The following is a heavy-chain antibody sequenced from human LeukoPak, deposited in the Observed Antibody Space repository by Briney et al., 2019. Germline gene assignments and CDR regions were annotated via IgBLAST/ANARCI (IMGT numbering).Heavy chain of an antibody. CDR2: ISGSGVST. Sequence: SGGSLRLSCAASGFTFSNYAMSWVRQAPGKGLEWVSAISGSGVSTYYADSVKGRFTISRDNSKNTLYLQMNSLRAEDTALYYCARDPEATVAWNPWYYYYYMDVWGKGTTVTVSS. CDR1: GFTFSNYA. J-gene: IGHJ6*03. D-gene: IGHD4-23*01. V-gene: IGHV3-23*01. CDR3: ARDPEATVAWNPWYYYYYMDV.